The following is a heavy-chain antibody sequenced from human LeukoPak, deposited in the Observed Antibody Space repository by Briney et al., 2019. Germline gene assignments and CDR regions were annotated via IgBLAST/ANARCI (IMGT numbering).Heavy chain of an antibody. CDR2: IYYTGIT. Sequence: WVRQAPGKGLEWIGSIYYTGITYYNPSLKSRVTISVDTSKNQSSLKLSSVTAADTAVYYSARLINGSPGDYWGQGTLVTVSS. J-gene: IGHJ4*02. V-gene: IGHV4-39*01. D-gene: IGHD1-26*01. CDR3: ARLINGSPGDY.